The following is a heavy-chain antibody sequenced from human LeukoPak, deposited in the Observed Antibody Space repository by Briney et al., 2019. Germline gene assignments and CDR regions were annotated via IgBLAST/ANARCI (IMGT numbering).Heavy chain of an antibody. CDR2: ISGSGGST. CDR3: AKKVSSSGSYEN. CDR1: GFTFSSYA. J-gene: IGHJ4*02. D-gene: IGHD1-26*01. Sequence: PGGSLRLSCAASGFTFSSYAMSWVRRAPGKGLKWVSAISGSGGSTYYADSVKGRFTISRDNSKNTLYLQMNSLRAEDTAIYYCAKKVSSSGSYENWGQGTLVTVSS. V-gene: IGHV3-23*01.